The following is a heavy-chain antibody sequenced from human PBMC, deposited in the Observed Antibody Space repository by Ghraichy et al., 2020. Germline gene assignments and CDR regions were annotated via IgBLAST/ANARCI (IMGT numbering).Heavy chain of an antibody. J-gene: IGHJ1*01. CDR3: ATEYGDYVDREYFQE. CDR1: GFHFSTSW. V-gene: IGHV3-7*04. CDR2: IRRDGIEQ. Sequence: GESLNISCVTSGFHFSTSWMSWLRQTPGKGLEWVANIRRDGIEQNYGDSVKRRFAISRDNAKNSLFLEMARLRVEDTSVYYCATEYGDYVDREYFQEWGQGTRVTFSS. D-gene: IGHD4-17*01.